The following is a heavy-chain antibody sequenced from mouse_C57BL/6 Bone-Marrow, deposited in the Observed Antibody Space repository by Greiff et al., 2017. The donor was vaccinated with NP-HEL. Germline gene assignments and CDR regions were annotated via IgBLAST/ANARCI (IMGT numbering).Heavy chain of an antibody. D-gene: IGHD4-1*01. CDR1: GYTFPSYW. CDR3: ARDLTPVPYYFDY. Sequence: QVQLQQPGAELVKPGASVKLSCKASGYTFPSYWMHWVKQRPGQGLEWIGMIHPNSGSTNYNEKFKSKATLPVDKSSSTAYMQLSSLTSEDSAVYYCARDLTPVPYYFDYWGQGTTLTVSS. V-gene: IGHV1-64*01. CDR2: IHPNSGST. J-gene: IGHJ2*01.